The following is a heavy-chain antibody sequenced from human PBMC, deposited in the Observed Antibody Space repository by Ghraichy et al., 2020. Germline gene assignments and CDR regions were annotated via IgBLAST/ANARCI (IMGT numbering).Heavy chain of an antibody. CDR1: GFSLTTSGVG. CDR2: IFWDDDK. D-gene: IGHD4-17*01. V-gene: IGHV2-5*02. Sequence: GPTLVKPTQTLTLTCSFSGFSLTTSGVGVGWIRQPPGRALEWLALIFWDDDKRYSPSLNNRLTITKDTSKNQVVLTLTNMDPVDTATYYCAHRRVLTTGAYFQHWGQGTLVTVSS. CDR3: AHRRVLTTGAYFQH. J-gene: IGHJ1*01.